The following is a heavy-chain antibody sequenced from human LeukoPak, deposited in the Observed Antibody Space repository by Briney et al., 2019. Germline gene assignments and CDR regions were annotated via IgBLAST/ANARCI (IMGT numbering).Heavy chain of an antibody. V-gene: IGHV3-21*06. CDR1: GFTFSLYS. J-gene: IGHJ4*02. D-gene: IGHD1-26*01. CDR2: ISSNATYK. Sequence: PGGSLRLSXAASGFTFSLYSMNWVRQAPGKGLEWVSSISSNATYKYYADSVRGRFTISRDNAKNLLYLQMDSLRVEDTAVYYCATISGSYPDWDYWGQGILVTVSS. CDR3: ATISGSYPDWDY.